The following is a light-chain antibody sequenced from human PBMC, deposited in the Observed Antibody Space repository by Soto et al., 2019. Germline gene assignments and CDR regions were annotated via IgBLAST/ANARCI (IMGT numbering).Light chain of an antibody. Sequence: QSALTQPPSASGSPGQSVTISCTGTSSDVGGYDYVSWYQQHPGKAPKLMIYEVSKRPSGVPDRFSGSKYGNTASLTVSGLQAEDEADYYCSSYAGYNNGDVFGTGNQLTVL. V-gene: IGLV2-8*01. CDR1: SSDVGGYDY. CDR3: SSYAGYNNGDV. J-gene: IGLJ1*01. CDR2: EVS.